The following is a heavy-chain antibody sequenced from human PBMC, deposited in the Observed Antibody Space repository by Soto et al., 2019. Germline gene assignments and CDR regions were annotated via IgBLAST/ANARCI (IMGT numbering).Heavy chain of an antibody. Sequence: LRLSCAASGFTFSNSGMNWVRQAPGKGLEWVSSISNSGGSTFYADSVKGRFTISRDNSKNTLYLQMNGLRADDTAAYYCAKATSNFDSWGQGTLVTVSS. D-gene: IGHD2-2*01. V-gene: IGHV3-23*01. J-gene: IGHJ4*02. CDR2: ISNSGGST. CDR3: AKATSNFDS. CDR1: GFTFSNSG.